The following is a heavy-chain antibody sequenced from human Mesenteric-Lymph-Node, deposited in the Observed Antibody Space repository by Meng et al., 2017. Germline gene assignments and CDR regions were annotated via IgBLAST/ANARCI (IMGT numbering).Heavy chain of an antibody. V-gene: IGHV6-1*01. J-gene: IGHJ4*02. D-gene: IGHD3-10*02. CDR3: ARDWGDVRGGFDF. Sequence: QVQLQHSGPGLVLPSQTLSLTCAISGDRFPSNSAAWNWIRQSPSRGLELLGRTYYRSKYYNDYALSVKSRITITPDTSKNQCSLQLNSVTPEDTAIYYCARDWGDVRGGFDFWGQGTLVTVSS. CDR1: GDRFPSNSAA. CDR2: TYYRSKYYN.